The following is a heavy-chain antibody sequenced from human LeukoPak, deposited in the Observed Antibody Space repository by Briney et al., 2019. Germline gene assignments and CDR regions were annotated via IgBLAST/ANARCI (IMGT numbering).Heavy chain of an antibody. J-gene: IGHJ4*02. Sequence: PGGSLRLSCAASGFTFSSYAMSWVRQAPGKGLEWVSAINGGGGSPYHSDSVKGRFIISRDNSKNTLYLQMNSLRAEDTAVYYCARGPITMVRGDPLYFDYWGQGTLVTVSS. V-gene: IGHV3-23*01. CDR3: ARGPITMVRGDPLYFDY. D-gene: IGHD3-10*01. CDR1: GFTFSSYA. CDR2: INGGGGSP.